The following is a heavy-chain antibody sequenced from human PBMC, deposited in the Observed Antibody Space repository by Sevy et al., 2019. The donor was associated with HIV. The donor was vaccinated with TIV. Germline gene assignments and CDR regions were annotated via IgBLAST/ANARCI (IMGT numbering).Heavy chain of an antibody. CDR1: GGSISSYY. J-gene: IGHJ6*02. CDR3: ARELISGRYYGMDV. V-gene: IGHV4-59*01. Sequence: SETLSLTCTVSGGSISSYYWNWIRQSPGKGLEWIGYIYYTGSTNYNPSLKSQVTISVDTSKNQFSLKLTSVTAADTAVYYCARELISGRYYGMDVWGQGTTVTVSS. CDR2: IYYTGST. D-gene: IGHD6-19*01.